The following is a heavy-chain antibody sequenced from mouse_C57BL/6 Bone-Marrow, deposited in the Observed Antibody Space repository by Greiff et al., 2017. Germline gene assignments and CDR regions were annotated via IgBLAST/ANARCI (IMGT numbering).Heavy chain of an antibody. Sequence: EVMLVESGGGLVQPGGSLSLSCAASGFTFTDYYMSWVRQPPGKALEWLGFIRNKANGYTTEYSASVKGRFTISRDNSQSILYLQMNALRAEDSATYYCARPLYGSPYAMDYWGQGTSVTVSS. V-gene: IGHV7-3*01. CDR3: ARPLYGSPYAMDY. J-gene: IGHJ4*01. CDR1: GFTFTDYY. D-gene: IGHD1-1*01. CDR2: IRNKANGYTT.